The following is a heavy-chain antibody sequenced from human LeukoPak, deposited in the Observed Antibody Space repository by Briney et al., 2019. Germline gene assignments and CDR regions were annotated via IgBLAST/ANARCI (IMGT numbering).Heavy chain of an antibody. CDR1: GFTFSSYA. CDR2: ISGSGGST. Sequence: GRSLRLSCAASGFTFSSYAMSWVRQAPGKGLERVSAISGSGGSTYYADSVKGRFTISRDNSKNTLYLQMNSLRAEDTAVYYCAKSPYSSGYYYLYWGQGTLVTVSS. D-gene: IGHD3-22*01. J-gene: IGHJ4*02. V-gene: IGHV3-23*01. CDR3: AKSPYSSGYYYLY.